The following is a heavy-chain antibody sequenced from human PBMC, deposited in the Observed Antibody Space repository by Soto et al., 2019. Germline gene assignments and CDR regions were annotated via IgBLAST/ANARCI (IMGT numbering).Heavy chain of an antibody. J-gene: IGHJ3*02. CDR2: IYFNGVT. CDR3: ARPAQTNLDAFDI. V-gene: IGHV4-31*03. Sequence: QVQLQESGPGLVKPSQTLSLTCTVSGGSITNDGYYWTWIRQHPGKGLEWIGYIYFNGVTYYNPSITSRVTISVDRSKNQFYVNLTSVTAADTAVYYCARPAQTNLDAFDIWGQGTMVTVSS. CDR1: GGSITNDGYY. D-gene: IGHD1-7*01.